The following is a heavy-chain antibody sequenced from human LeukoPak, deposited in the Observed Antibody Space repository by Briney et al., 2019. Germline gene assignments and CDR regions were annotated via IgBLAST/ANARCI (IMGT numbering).Heavy chain of an antibody. V-gene: IGHV4-39*01. CDR2: IYHGGDT. J-gene: IGHJ4*02. D-gene: IGHD4-17*01. CDR1: GGSLTISTNY. CDR3: ARPGGDYYYFDS. Sequence: PSETLSLTCTVSGGSLTISTNYWGLIRQPPGKGLEWIGSIYHGGDTYYNPSLKSRLTISVDTSTNQFSLKLTSVTAADTAVYYCARPGGDYYYFDSWGQGTLVTVSS.